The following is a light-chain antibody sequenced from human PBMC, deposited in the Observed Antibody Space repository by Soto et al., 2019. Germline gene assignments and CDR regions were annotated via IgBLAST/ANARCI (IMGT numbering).Light chain of an antibody. CDR1: QSISSW. CDR2: KAS. J-gene: IGKJ1*01. CDR3: QQYNSQWT. V-gene: IGKV1-5*03. Sequence: DIQMTPSPSTLSASVGARVTITCRASQSISSWLAWYQQKPGKAPKLLIYKASSLESGVPSRFSGSGSGTEFTLTISSLQPDDFATYYCQQYNSQWTFGQGTKVDIK.